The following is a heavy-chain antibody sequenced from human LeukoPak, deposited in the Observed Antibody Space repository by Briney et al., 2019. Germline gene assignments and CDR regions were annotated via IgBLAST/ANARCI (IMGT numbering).Heavy chain of an antibody. J-gene: IGHJ4*02. CDR3: ARVTSSGWNFDY. D-gene: IGHD6-19*01. Sequence: PGGSLRLSCAASGFSLSSYRMNWVRKAPGKGLECVSYISGSTIYTNYADSVKGRFTISRDNAKSSLFLQMNSLRGEDTAVYYCARVTSSGWNFDYWGQGTLVTVSS. V-gene: IGHV3-21*05. CDR2: ISGSTIYT. CDR1: GFSLSSYR.